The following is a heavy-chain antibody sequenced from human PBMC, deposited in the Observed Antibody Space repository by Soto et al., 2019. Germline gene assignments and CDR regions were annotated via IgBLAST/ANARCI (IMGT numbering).Heavy chain of an antibody. Sequence: VQLVESGGGLIQPGVSLRLSCAVSGYTFTTYDIHWVRRAPGQGLEWMGWMRPHNGNTGFAQKLRDRVTIARNTSISTAYMELSGLRSEDTAVYYCARRKERSGPHYFDYWGQGTLVTVSS. CDR3: ARRKERSGPHYFDY. J-gene: IGHJ4*02. CDR2: MRPHNGNT. CDR1: GYTFTTYD. D-gene: IGHD6-25*01. V-gene: IGHV1-8*01.